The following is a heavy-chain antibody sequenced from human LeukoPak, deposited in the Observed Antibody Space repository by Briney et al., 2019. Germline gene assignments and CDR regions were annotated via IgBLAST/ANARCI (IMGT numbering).Heavy chain of an antibody. CDR2: IHYNGIT. D-gene: IGHD1-26*01. CDR1: GSMYNYY. V-gene: IGHV4-59*12. CDR3: ARDRASSGSYWGYYFDY. J-gene: IGHJ4*02. Sequence: SETLSLTCTVSGSMYNYYWSWIRQPPGKGLEWIGYIHYNGITNYSPSLKSRVTMSLDTSKNQVSLKLNSVSAADTAVYYCARDRASSGSYWGYYFDYWGQGTLVTVSS.